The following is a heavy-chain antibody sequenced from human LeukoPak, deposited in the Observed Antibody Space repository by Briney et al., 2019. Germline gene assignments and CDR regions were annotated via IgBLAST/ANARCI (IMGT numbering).Heavy chain of an antibody. CDR3: ARDCSSTICYDTPDFDY. D-gene: IGHD2-2*01. CDR1: GFTFSSYG. Sequence: GGSLRLSCAASGFTFSSYGMNWVRQAPGKGLEWVSYISTSSSTIYYADPVKGRFTISRDNAKSSLYLQMNSLRAEDTAVYFCARDCSSTICYDTPDFDYWGQGTLVTVS. CDR2: ISTSSSTI. V-gene: IGHV3-48*01. J-gene: IGHJ4*02.